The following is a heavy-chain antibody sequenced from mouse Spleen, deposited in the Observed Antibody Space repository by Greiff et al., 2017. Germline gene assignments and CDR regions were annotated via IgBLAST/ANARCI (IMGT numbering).Heavy chain of an antibody. V-gene: IGHV5-17*02. Sequence: VQLQQSGGGLVQPGGSRKLSCAASGFTFSSFCMHWVRQAPEKGLEWVAYICSVRSIIYYADTVKGRFTISRDKPKNTLFLQMTSLRSEDTAMYYCARGRDFDYWGQGTTLTVSS. CDR1: GFTFSSFC. CDR2: ICSVRSII. CDR3: ARGRDFDY. J-gene: IGHJ2*01.